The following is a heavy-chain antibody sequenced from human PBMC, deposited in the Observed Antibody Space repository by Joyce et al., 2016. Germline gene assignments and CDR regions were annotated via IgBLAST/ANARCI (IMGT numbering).Heavy chain of an antibody. Sequence: LQRVESGGGVVQRGRCGSLSCAASGFTFSSYGMHCVRQGPGKGLGWVAVISSDGGNKYYIDSVRGRFSISRDNSKNTLFLQMNSLRVEDTALYYCAREGLGGYWFFDLWGRGTLVTVSS. D-gene: IGHD3/OR15-3a*01. J-gene: IGHJ2*01. CDR2: ISSDGGNK. CDR3: AREGLGGYWFFDL. CDR1: GFTFSSYG. V-gene: IGHV3-30*04.